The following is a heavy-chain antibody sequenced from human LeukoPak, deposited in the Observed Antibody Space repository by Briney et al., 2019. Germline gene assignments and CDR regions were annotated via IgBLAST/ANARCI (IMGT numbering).Heavy chain of an antibody. CDR1: GFTFSDYY. V-gene: IGHV3-11*01. D-gene: IGHD3-22*01. CDR3: ARDRGRRGITMRSDAFDI. J-gene: IGHJ3*02. Sequence: GGSLRLSCAASGFTFSDYYMNWIRQAPGKGLEGVSYIRSGGVTSSYADSVKGRFTISRDNAKNSLYLQMNSLRAEDTAVYYCARDRGRRGITMRSDAFDIWGQGTMVTVSS. CDR2: IRSGGVTS.